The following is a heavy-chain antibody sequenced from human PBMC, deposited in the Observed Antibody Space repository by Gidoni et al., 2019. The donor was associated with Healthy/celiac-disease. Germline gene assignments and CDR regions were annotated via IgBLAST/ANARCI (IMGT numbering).Heavy chain of an antibody. CDR2: ISSSSSYI. D-gene: IGHD6-19*01. CDR3: ARSSAGAIPDD. CDR1: GFTFSSYS. Sequence: EVQLVESGGGLVTPGGSLSLSCAASGFTFSSYSMNWVRQAPGKGLEWVSSISSSSSYIYYADSVKGRFTISRDNAKNSLYLKMNSLRAEDTAVYYCARSSAGAIPDDWGQGTLVTVSS. J-gene: IGHJ4*02. V-gene: IGHV3-21*01.